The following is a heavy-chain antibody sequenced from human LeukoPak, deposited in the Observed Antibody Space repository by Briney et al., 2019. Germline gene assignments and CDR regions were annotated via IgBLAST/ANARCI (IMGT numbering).Heavy chain of an antibody. D-gene: IGHD3-9*01. J-gene: IGHJ4*02. V-gene: IGHV3-30*02. CDR1: GFTFSTYG. Sequence: GGSLRLSCAASGFTFSTYGMNWVRQAPGKGLEWVTFIRYDESDKYYADSVKGRFTISRDNSKNTLYLQMNSLRAEDTAVYYCASSLRYFGLFDYWGQGTLVTVSS. CDR2: IRYDESDK. CDR3: ASSLRYFGLFDY.